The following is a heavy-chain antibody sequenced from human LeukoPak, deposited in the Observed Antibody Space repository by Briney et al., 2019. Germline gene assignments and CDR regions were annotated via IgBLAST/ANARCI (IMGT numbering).Heavy chain of an antibody. V-gene: IGHV3-30-3*01. CDR2: ISYDGSNK. Sequence: GRSLRLSCAASGFTFSSYAMHWVRQAPGKGLEGVAVISYDGSNKYYADSVKGRFTISRDNSKNTLYLQMNSLRAEDTAVYYCARGLEYAPKLMDAFDIWGQGTMVTVSS. CDR3: ARGLEYAPKLMDAFDI. J-gene: IGHJ3*02. D-gene: IGHD3-16*01. CDR1: GFTFSSYA.